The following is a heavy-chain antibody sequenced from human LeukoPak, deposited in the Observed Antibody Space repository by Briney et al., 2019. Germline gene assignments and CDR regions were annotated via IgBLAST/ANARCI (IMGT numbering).Heavy chain of an antibody. V-gene: IGHV1-2*02. D-gene: IGHD3-10*01. CDR1: GYTFTGYY. CDR2: INPNSGGT. J-gene: IGHJ6*02. CDR3: ARVGRVTMVRGVPRDLCMDV. Sequence: ASVKVSCKASGYTFTGYYMHWVRQAPGQGLEWMGWINPNSGGTNYAQKFQGRVTMTRDTSISTAYKELSRLRSDDTAVYYCARVGRVTMVRGVPRDLCMDVWGQGTTVTVSS.